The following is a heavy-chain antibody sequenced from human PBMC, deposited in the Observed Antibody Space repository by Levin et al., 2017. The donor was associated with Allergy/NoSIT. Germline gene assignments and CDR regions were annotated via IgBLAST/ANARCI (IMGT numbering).Heavy chain of an antibody. V-gene: IGHV1-2*02. CDR3: VRVGVAPHPYKPRWFDP. J-gene: IGHJ5*02. D-gene: IGHD2-21*01. CDR1: GYTFAAYN. Sequence: GESLKISCKVSGYTFAAYNIHWVRQAPGQGLEWMGWINPNSSGTVYAKKFQGRVTMTRDTSISTAYMELSRLTFDDTAVYYCVRVGVAPHPYKPRWFDPWGQGTRVTVSS. CDR2: INPNSSGT.